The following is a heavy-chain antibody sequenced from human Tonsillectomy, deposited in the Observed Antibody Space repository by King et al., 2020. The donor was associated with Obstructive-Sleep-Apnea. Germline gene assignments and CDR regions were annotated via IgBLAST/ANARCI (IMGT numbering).Heavy chain of an antibody. Sequence: VQLVESVGGVVQPGRSLRLSWAASGFTFSSYGMHWVRQAPGKGLEGVAVLSYDGSDTYYADSVKGRFTLSRDNSKNTLDLQMNTLGAEDTAVYYCAKDGGSHYYDRSGYYWRFDPWGQGTLVTVST. CDR3: AKDGGSHYYDRSGYYWRFDP. J-gene: IGHJ5*02. CDR1: GFTFSSYG. D-gene: IGHD3-22*01. CDR2: LSYDGSDT. V-gene: IGHV3-30*18.